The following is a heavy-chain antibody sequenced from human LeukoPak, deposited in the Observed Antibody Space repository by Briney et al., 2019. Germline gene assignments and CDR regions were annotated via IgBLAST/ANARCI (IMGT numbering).Heavy chain of an antibody. V-gene: IGHV4-59*08. Sequence: SETLSLTCTVSGGSTSSYYWSWIRQPPGKGLEWIGYINYSGNSNYNPSLKSRVTISVGTSNNQFSLRLSSVTAADTAVYYCARHGGRTSPFRGVTYYFDYWGQGTLVTVSS. J-gene: IGHJ4*02. CDR2: INYSGNS. CDR3: ARHGGRTSPFRGVTYYFDY. D-gene: IGHD3-16*01. CDR1: GGSTSSYY.